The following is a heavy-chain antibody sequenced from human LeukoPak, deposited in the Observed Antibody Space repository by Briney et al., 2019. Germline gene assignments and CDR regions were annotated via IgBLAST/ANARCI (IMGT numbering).Heavy chain of an antibody. D-gene: IGHD3-3*01. V-gene: IGHV4-61*01. CDR3: ARSYYGFWSGSYYYYMDV. CDR2: ISNSGST. CDR1: GDSVSSGSHY. J-gene: IGHJ6*03. Sequence: PSETLSLACTVSGDSVSSGSHYWSWIRQPPGKGLECIGYISNSGSTNYNPSLKSRVTISVDTSKNQLSLNLNSVTAADTAVYYCARSYYGFWSGSYYYYMDVWGKGTTVTVSS.